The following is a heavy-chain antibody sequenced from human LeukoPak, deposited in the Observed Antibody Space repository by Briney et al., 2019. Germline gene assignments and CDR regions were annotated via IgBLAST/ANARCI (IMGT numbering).Heavy chain of an antibody. Sequence: PGGSLRLSCAASGFTFSSYSMNWVRQAPGKGLEWVSYISSSSSTIYYADSVKGRFTISRDNAKNSLHLQMNSLRAEDTAVYYCARDEENFWSGSDFGYWGQGTLVTVSS. D-gene: IGHD3-3*01. CDR1: GFTFSSYS. CDR3: ARDEENFWSGSDFGY. CDR2: ISSSSSTI. V-gene: IGHV3-48*01. J-gene: IGHJ4*02.